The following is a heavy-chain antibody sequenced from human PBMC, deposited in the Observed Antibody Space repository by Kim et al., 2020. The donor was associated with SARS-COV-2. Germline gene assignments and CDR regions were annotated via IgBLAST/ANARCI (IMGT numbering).Heavy chain of an antibody. CDR3: ARDSVRHFDY. V-gene: IGHV6-1*01. CDR2: YK. D-gene: IGHD6-6*01. Sequence: YKDYPLSVKSRNTITPDTSKNQFSLQLNSVTPQDTTVYYCARDSVRHFDYWGQGTLVTVSS. J-gene: IGHJ4*02.